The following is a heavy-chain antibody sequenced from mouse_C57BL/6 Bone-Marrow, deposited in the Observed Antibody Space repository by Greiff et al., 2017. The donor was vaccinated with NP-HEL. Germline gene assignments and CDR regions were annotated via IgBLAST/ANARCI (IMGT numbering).Heavy chain of an antibody. CDR3: ARRKLGRWYFDV. CDR1: GFTFSSYT. Sequence: DVMLVESGGGLVKPGGSLKLSCAASGFTFSSYTMSWVRQTPEKRLEWVATISGGGGNTYYPDSVKGRFTISRDNAKNTLYLQMSSLRSEDTALYYCARRKLGRWYFDVWGTGTTVTVSS. V-gene: IGHV5-9*01. J-gene: IGHJ1*03. CDR2: ISGGGGNT. D-gene: IGHD4-1*01.